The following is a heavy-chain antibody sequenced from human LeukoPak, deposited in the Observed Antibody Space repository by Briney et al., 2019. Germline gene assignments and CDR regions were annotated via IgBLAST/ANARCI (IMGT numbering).Heavy chain of an antibody. CDR3: ARDAPTYVPAANYYYYYMDV. Sequence: SETLSLTCTVSGGSISSYYWSWIRQPAGKGLEWIGRIYTSGSTNYNPSLKSRVTMSVDMSKNQFSLKLSSVTAADTAVYYCARDAPTYVPAANYYYYYMDVWGKGTTVTVSS. CDR1: GGSISSYY. J-gene: IGHJ6*03. D-gene: IGHD2-2*01. CDR2: IYTSGST. V-gene: IGHV4-4*07.